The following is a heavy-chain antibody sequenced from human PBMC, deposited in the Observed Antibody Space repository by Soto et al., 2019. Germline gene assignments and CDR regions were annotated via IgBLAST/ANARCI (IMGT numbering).Heavy chain of an antibody. J-gene: IGHJ4*02. Sequence: QVQLQESGPGLVKPSQTLSLTCTVSGGSISSGDYYWSWIRQPPGKGLEWSGSIYYSGSTYYNPSLKSRVTISVDTSKNQFSLKLNPVTAADTAVYYCASRHSSPYFDYWGQGTLVTVSS. CDR1: GGSISSGDYY. D-gene: IGHD6-13*01. V-gene: IGHV4-30-4*01. CDR2: IYYSGST. CDR3: ASRHSSPYFDY.